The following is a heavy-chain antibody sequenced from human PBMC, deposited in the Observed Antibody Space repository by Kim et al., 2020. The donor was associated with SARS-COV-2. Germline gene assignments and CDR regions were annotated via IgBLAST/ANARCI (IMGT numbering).Heavy chain of an antibody. CDR3: ARTGTRWGGYYYYMDV. D-gene: IGHD1-1*01. J-gene: IGHJ6*03. Sequence: ASVKVSCKASGYTFTSYAMNWVRQAPGQGLEWMGWINTNTGNPTYAQGFTGRFVFSLDTSVSTAYLQISSLKAEDTAVYYCARTGTRWGGYYYYMDVWGKGTTVTVSS. V-gene: IGHV7-4-1*02. CDR1: GYTFTSYA. CDR2: INTNTGNP.